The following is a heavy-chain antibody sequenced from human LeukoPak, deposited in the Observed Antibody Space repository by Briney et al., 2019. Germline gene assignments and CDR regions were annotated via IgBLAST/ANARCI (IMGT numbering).Heavy chain of an antibody. J-gene: IGHJ4*02. Sequence: GGSLRLSCAGSGFIFSTYAMTWVRQAPGKGLEWVSGISGSGDTTYYADSVKGRFTISRDNSKNTLYLQMNSLRAEDTAVYYCAKINNYYGSGSYPYYFDYWGQGTLVTVSS. CDR1: GFIFSTYA. V-gene: IGHV3-23*01. CDR2: ISGSGDTT. D-gene: IGHD3-10*01. CDR3: AKINNYYGSGSYPYYFDY.